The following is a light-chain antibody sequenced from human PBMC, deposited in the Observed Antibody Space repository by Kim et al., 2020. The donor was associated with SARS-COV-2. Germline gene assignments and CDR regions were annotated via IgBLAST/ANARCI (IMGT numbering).Light chain of an antibody. CDR2: DEN. J-gene: IGLJ2*01. Sequence: LGQTVRITCQGDSLRKSYASWYQQKPGQAPILVMSDENNRPSGIPDRFSGSSSGSTASLTITGAQAEDEADYYCAAWDDSLSGRVVFGGGTQLTVL. CDR3: AAWDDSLSGRVV. V-gene: IGLV3-19*01. CDR1: SLRKSY.